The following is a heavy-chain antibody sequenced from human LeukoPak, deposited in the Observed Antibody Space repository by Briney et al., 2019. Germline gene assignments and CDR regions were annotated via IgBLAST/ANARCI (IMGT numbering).Heavy chain of an antibody. V-gene: IGHV6-1*01. J-gene: IGHJ5*02. CDR1: GDSVSSNTVA. CDR3: AREAPRLAP. D-gene: IGHD6-25*01. CDR2: TYYRSKWGN. Sequence: SQTLSLTCAISGDSVSSNTVAWNWIRQSPSRGLEWLGRTYYRSKWGNDYAASVKSRITINADTSKNQFSLHLKSVTPEDTAIYYCAREAPRLAPWGQGTLVTVSS.